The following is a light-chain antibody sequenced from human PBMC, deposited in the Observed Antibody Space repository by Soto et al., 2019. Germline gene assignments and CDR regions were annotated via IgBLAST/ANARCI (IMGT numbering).Light chain of an antibody. CDR2: DAS. J-gene: IGKJ1*01. CDR3: QQYKSYPWT. CDR1: ESVKSW. V-gene: IGKV1-5*01. Sequence: DIHLTHSPSTLSASVGARVTITCPARESVKSWLSWYQQKPGKAPKLLIYDASSLESVVPSRFSGSGSVTEFSLTIISLHPDDFADYYCQQYKSYPWTFGQGTKG.